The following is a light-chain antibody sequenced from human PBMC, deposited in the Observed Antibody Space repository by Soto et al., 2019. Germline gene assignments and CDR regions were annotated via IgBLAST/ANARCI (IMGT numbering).Light chain of an antibody. Sequence: DIQITHSPSSLSGSVGESVTITCLASQCISNYLAWYQQKAGKAPTLLIYAASTLHSGVLSRFSGSGSGSVFTLTISSLQPEDVATYYCQRYNSAPRTFGQGTKVDIK. CDR3: QRYNSAPRT. CDR1: QCISNY. CDR2: AAS. V-gene: IGKV1-27*01. J-gene: IGKJ1*01.